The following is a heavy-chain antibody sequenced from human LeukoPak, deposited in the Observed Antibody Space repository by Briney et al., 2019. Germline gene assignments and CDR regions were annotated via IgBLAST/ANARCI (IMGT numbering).Heavy chain of an antibody. CDR3: ARGGSMTTPRYYFDY. D-gene: IGHD4-17*01. V-gene: IGHV3-21*01. CDR2: ISSSSSYI. J-gene: IGHJ4*02. CDR1: GFTFSSYS. Sequence: GGSLRLSCAASGFTFSSYSMNWVRQAPGKGLEWVSSISSSSSYIYYADSVKGRFTISRDNAKNSLYLQMNSLRAEGTAVYYCARGGSMTTPRYYFDYWGQGTLVTVSS.